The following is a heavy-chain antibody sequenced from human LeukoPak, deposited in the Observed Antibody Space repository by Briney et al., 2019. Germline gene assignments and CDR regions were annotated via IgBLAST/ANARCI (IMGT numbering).Heavy chain of an antibody. V-gene: IGHV3-23*01. CDR3: ARDPTVVTPSYFDY. J-gene: IGHJ4*02. Sequence: GGTLRLSCAASGFTFSNYAMSWVRQAPGKGLEWVSAISGSGGSTYYADSVKGRFTISRDNSKNTLYLQMNSLRAEDTAVYYCARDPTVVTPSYFDYWGQGTLVTVSS. CDR2: ISGSGGST. D-gene: IGHD4-23*01. CDR1: GFTFSNYA.